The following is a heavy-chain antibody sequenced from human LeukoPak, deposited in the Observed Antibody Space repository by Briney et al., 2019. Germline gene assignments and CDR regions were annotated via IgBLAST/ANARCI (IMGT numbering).Heavy chain of an antibody. D-gene: IGHD5-12*01. J-gene: IGHJ4*02. CDR2: ISYDGSNK. Sequence: GGSLRLSCAVSGFTFSSYAMHWVRQAPGKGLEWVAVISYDGSNKYYADSVKGRSTISRDNSKNTLYLQMNSLRAEDTAVYYCARRGYSGYDFISDFDYWGQGTLVTVSS. CDR3: ARRGYSGYDFISDFDY. V-gene: IGHV3-30-3*01. CDR1: GFTFSSYA.